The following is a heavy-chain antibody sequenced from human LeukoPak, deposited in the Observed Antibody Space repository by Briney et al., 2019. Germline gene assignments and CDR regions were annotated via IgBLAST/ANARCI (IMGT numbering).Heavy chain of an antibody. CDR1: GYTSASYG. D-gene: IGHD3-22*01. J-gene: IGHJ4*02. CDR2: INVYNGKT. Sequence: GASVKVSCTASGYTSASYGISWVRQDPGQGLEWMAWINVYNGKTYYAQNFQGRVTVTTDTSTSTAYMELGNLRSDDTAVYYCARDQGYYYDSTGYVFDSWGQGTLVTVYS. V-gene: IGHV1-18*01. CDR3: ARDQGYYYDSTGYVFDS.